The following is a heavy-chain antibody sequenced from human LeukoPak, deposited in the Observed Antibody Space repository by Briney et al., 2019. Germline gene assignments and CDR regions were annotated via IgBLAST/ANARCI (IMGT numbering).Heavy chain of an antibody. CDR1: GFSFTTYG. CDR2: INGIGAST. Sequence: PGGSLRLSCAASGFSFTTYGMAWVRQAPGKGLEWLSAINGIGASTYYADSVQGRFTISRDNSKNTLYLQMNSLRAEDTAVYFCAKDREGYYYSFAMDVWGQGTTVTVSS. CDR3: AKDREGYYYSFAMDV. V-gene: IGHV3-23*01. J-gene: IGHJ6*02.